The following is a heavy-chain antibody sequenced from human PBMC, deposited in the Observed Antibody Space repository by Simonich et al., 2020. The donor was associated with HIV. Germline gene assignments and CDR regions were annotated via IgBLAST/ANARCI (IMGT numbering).Heavy chain of an antibody. J-gene: IGHJ6*03. CDR3: AAGHGLLRFLEWEGTYMDV. Sequence: QVQLQQWGAGLLKPSETLSLTCAVYGGSFSGYYWSWIRQPPGKGLEWIGEINHSGNTNYNPSLKGRVTRSGEKSKNQFSLKLSSMTAADTAVYYCAAGHGLLRFLEWEGTYMDVWGKGTTVTVSS. V-gene: IGHV4-34*01. CDR1: GGSFSGYY. CDR2: INHSGNT. D-gene: IGHD3-3*01.